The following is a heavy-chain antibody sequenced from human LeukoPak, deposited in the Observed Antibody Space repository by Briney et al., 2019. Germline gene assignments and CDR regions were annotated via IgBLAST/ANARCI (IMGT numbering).Heavy chain of an antibody. D-gene: IGHD3-22*01. J-gene: IGHJ4*02. Sequence: PGRSLRLSCAASGFTFSSYAMHWVRQAPGKGLEWVAVISYDGSNKYYADSVKGRFTISRDNSKNTLYLQMNSLRVEDTAVYYCARVFDYYDSSGYIDYWGQGTLVTVSS. CDR1: GFTFSSYA. V-gene: IGHV3-30-3*01. CDR3: ARVFDYYDSSGYIDY. CDR2: ISYDGSNK.